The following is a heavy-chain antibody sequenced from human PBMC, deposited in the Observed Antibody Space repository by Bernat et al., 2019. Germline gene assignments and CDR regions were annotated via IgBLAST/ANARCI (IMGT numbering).Heavy chain of an antibody. CDR2: IKQDGSEK. D-gene: IGHD5-18*01. CDR3: ARMLHSYGYEDGY. V-gene: IGHV3-7*01. Sequence: EVQLVESGGGLVQPGGSLRLSCAASGFTFSSYWMSWVRQAPGKGLEWVANIKQDGSEKYYADSVKGRFTISRDNAKNSLYLQMNSLRAEDTAVYYCARMLHSYGYEDGYWGQGTLVTVSS. J-gene: IGHJ4*02. CDR1: GFTFSSYW.